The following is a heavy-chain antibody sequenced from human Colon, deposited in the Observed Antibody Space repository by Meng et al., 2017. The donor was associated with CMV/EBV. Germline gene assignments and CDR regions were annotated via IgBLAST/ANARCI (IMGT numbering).Heavy chain of an antibody. Sequence: GSLRLSCNVSGGSISTYYWTWIRQPPGKGLEWIGNIYYTGSVKYNPSLKSRLTISVDTAKNQFSLKLSSVTAADTATYYCARADPSVAMYYFDYWGPGTRVTVSS. CDR2: IYYTGSV. V-gene: IGHV4-59*13. CDR1: GGSISTYY. J-gene: IGHJ4*02. D-gene: IGHD5-12*01. CDR3: ARADPSVAMYYFDY.